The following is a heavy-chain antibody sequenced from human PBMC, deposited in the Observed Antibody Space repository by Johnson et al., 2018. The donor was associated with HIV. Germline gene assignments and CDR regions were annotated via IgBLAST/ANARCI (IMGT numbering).Heavy chain of an antibody. CDR2: IRYDGSNK. D-gene: IGHD5-24*01. J-gene: IGHJ3*02. Sequence: QVQLVESGGGVVQPGRSLRLSCAASGFPFSSYAMHWVRQAPGKGLEWVAFIRYDGSNKSYADSVKGRFTISRDNSKNTLYLQMNSLKTEDSAVYYCCRVGPPQYDAFDKWGQGTMVTVSS. V-gene: IGHV3-33*08. CDR1: GFPFSSYA. CDR3: CRVGPPQYDAFDK.